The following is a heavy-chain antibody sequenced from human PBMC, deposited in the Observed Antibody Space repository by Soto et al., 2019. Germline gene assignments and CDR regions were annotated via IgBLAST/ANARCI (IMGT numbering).Heavy chain of an antibody. CDR2: IYSSGGT. V-gene: IGHV3-53*01. Sequence: GALRLSCAASGFSVRHNYMSWVSQASGKGLEWVSLIYSSGGTYHADYVKGRFTISSVNSKTTLYLQMNRLRAVDTAVCYCAGGNAFDIWDQGTMGT. CDR3: AGGNAFDI. CDR1: GFSVRHNY. J-gene: IGHJ3*02.